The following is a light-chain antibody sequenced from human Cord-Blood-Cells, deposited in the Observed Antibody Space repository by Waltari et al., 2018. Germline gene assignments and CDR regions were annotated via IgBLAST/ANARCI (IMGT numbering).Light chain of an antibody. CDR3: VLYMGSGIWV. V-gene: IGLV8-61*01. CDR1: SGSVSTSYY. J-gene: IGLJ3*02. Sequence: QTVVTQEPSFSVSPGGTVTLTCGLSSGSVSTSYYPSWYQQTPGQAPRTLIYSTTPRSPGVPDRFSGSILGNKAALTITGARADDESDYYCVLYMGSGIWVFGGGTKLTVL. CDR2: STT.